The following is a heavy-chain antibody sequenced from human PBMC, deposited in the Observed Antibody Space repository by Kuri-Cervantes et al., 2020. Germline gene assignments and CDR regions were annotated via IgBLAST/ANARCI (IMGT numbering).Heavy chain of an antibody. V-gene: IGHV4-4*07. D-gene: IGHD4-17*01. CDR2: IYTSGST. CDR1: GGSISSYY. J-gene: IGHJ6*02. CDR3: ARVLRTTVITRNYYYYYGMDV. Sequence: SETLSLTCTVSGGSISSYYWSWIRQPAGKGLEWIGRIYTSGSTNYNPSLKSRVTMSVDTSKNQFSLKLSSVTAADTAVYYCARVLRTTVITRNYYYYYGMDVWGQGTTVTVSS.